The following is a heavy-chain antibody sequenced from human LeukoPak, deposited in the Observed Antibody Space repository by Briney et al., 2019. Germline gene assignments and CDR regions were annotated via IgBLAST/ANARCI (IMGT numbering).Heavy chain of an antibody. CDR1: GFTFSSYG. D-gene: IGHD6-6*01. CDR2: IWYDGSNK. V-gene: IGHV3-33*06. J-gene: IGHJ6*03. Sequence: GRSLGLSCAASGFTFSSYGMHWVRQAPGKGLEWVAVIWYDGSNKYYADSVKGRFTISRDNSKNTLYLQMNSLRAEDTAVYYCAKGSSSSVYYYYYMDVWGKGTTVTVSS. CDR3: AKGSSSSVYYYYYMDV.